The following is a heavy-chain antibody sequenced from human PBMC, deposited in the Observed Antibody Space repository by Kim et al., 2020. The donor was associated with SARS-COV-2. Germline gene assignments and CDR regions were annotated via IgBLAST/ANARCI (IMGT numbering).Heavy chain of an antibody. CDR2: ISYDGSNK. D-gene: IGHD6-13*01. Sequence: GGSLRLSCAASGFTFSSYGMHWVRQAPGKGLEWVAVISYDGSNKYYADSVKGRFTISRDNSKNTLYLQMNSLRAEDTAVYYCAKDHSTHWYFDLWGRGTLVTVSS. CDR3: AKDHSTHWYFDL. V-gene: IGHV3-30*18. J-gene: IGHJ2*01. CDR1: GFTFSSYG.